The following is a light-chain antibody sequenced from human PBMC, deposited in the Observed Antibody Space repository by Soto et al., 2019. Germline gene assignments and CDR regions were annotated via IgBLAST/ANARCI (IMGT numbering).Light chain of an antibody. V-gene: IGKV1-12*01. J-gene: IGKJ5*01. CDR2: AAS. Sequence: DIQMTQSPSSVSASVGDRDTITCRASQNIGTWLTWYQQKPGKAPKLLIYAASTLQNGVPSTFSDSGSGTDFALAISSLQHDDCATYYCKQASAFPLTCAQGTRLEIK. CDR1: QNIGTW. CDR3: KQASAFPLT.